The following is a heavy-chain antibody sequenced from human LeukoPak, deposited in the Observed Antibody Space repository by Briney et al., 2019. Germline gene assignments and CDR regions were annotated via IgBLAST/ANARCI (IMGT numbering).Heavy chain of an antibody. D-gene: IGHD3-16*02. CDR3: ARGRAYDYVWGSYRYGEGSFDY. Sequence: SETLSLTCTVSGDSISSSSYYWGWIRQPPGTGLEWIGSIYYTGYTYDNPSLRSRITMSVDTPKNQFSLQLSSVTAADTAVYYCARGRAYDYVWGSYRYGEGSFDYWGQGTLVTVSS. CDR2: IYYTGYT. CDR1: GDSISSSSYY. J-gene: IGHJ4*02. V-gene: IGHV4-39*07.